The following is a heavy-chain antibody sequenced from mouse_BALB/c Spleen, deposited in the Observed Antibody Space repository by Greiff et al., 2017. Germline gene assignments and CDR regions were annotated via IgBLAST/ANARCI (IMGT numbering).Heavy chain of an antibody. CDR3: ARQRPFDY. CDR2: ISSGGSYT. CDR1: GFTFSSYA. Sequence: EVKVVESGGGLVKPGGSLKLSCAASGFTFSSYAMSWVRQTPEKRLEWVATISSGGSYTYYPDSVKGRFTISRDNAKNTLYLQMSSLRSEDTAMYYCARQRPFDYWGQGTTLTVSS. V-gene: IGHV5-9-3*01. J-gene: IGHJ2*01.